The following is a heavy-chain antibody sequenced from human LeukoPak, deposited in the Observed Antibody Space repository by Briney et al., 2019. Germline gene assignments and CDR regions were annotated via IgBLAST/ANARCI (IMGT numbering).Heavy chain of an antibody. CDR2: INYSGNT. CDR1: AGSISIYY. D-gene: IGHD2/OR15-2a*01. Sequence: SETLSLTCTVSAGSISIYYWSWIRQPPGKGLEWIGYINYSGNTNYNPSLKSRVTISIDTSKNQFYLKLSSVTAADTVVYYCARDLELGYWGQGTLVTVSA. V-gene: IGHV4-59*01. CDR3: ARDLELGY. J-gene: IGHJ4*02.